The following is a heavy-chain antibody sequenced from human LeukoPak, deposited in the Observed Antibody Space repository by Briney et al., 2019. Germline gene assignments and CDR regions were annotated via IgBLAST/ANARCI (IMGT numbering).Heavy chain of an antibody. V-gene: IGHV3-30-3*01. D-gene: IGHD1-26*01. CDR3: ARDRWELPHYYYYGLDV. CDR1: GFTFSSYA. CDR2: ISYDGSNK. J-gene: IGHJ6*02. Sequence: GGSLRLSCAASGFTFSSYAMHWVRQAPGKGLEWVAVISYDGSNKYYADSVKGRFTISRDNAENSLHLQMNSLRADDTAVYYCARDRWELPHYYYYGLDVWGQGTTVTVSS.